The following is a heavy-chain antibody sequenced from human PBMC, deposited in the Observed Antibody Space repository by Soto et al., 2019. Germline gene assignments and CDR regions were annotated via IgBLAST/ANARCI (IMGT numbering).Heavy chain of an antibody. CDR1: GYTFTSYG. V-gene: IGHV1-18*01. Sequence: ASVKVSCKASGYTFTSYGISWVRQAPGQGLEWMGWISAYNGNTNYAQKLQGRVTMTTDTSTSTAYMELRSLRSDDTAVYYCASGVITFGGVIVSGSFDIWGQGTMVTVSS. D-gene: IGHD3-16*02. CDR3: ASGVITFGGVIVSGSFDI. J-gene: IGHJ3*02. CDR2: ISAYNGNT.